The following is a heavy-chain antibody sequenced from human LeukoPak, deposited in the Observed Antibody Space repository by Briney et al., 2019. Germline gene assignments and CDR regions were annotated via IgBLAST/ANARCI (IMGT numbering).Heavy chain of an antibody. V-gene: IGHV3-74*01. CDR3: ERVLVGGVIDDY. CDR2: INSDGSST. Sequence: GGSLRLSCAASGFTFSSYWMHWVRQAPGKGLVWVSRINSDGSSTSYADSVKGRFTISRDNAKNTLYLQMNSLRAEDTAVYYCERVLVGGVIDDYGGQGTLVTVSS. CDR1: GFTFSSYW. J-gene: IGHJ4*02. D-gene: IGHD3-10*01.